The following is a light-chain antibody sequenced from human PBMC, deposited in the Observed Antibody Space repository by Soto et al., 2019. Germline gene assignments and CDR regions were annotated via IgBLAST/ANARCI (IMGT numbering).Light chain of an antibody. CDR2: EVS. V-gene: IGLV2-14*03. CDR3: SSYTNTSTLV. J-gene: IGLJ1*01. CDR1: SSDLGAYKY. Sequence: ALTQPASVSGSPGQSITISCAGTSSDLGAYKYVSWYQQHPDKAPKLILYEVSRRPSGVSNRFSGSKSGNTASLTISGLLAEDEADYSCSSYTNTSTLVFGTGTKVTVL.